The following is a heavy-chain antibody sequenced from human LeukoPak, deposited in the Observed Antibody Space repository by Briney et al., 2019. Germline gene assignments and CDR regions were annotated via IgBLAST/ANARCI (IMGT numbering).Heavy chain of an antibody. Sequence: GGSLRLSCAASGFTFSSYGMHWVRQAPGKGLEWVAFIRYDGSNKYHADSVKGRFTISRDNSKNTLCLQMNSLRSDDTAVYYCATDPSASPHWEFDYWGLGTLVTVSS. CDR1: GFTFSSYG. D-gene: IGHD7-27*01. J-gene: IGHJ4*02. CDR3: ATDPSASPHWEFDY. CDR2: IRYDGSNK. V-gene: IGHV3-30*02.